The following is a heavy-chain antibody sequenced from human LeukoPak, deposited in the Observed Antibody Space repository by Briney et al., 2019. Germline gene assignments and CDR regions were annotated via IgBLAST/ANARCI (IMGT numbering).Heavy chain of an antibody. V-gene: IGHV4-39*01. D-gene: IGHD3-3*01. CDR2: IYYSGST. CDR1: GGSISSSSYY. J-gene: IGHJ5*02. CDR3: ARQYYDFWSGSAGDWFDP. Sequence: KASETLSLTCTVSGGSISSSSYYWGWIRQPPGKGLEWIGSIYYSGSTYYNPSLKSRVTISVDTSKNQFSLKLSSVTAADTAVYYCARQYYDFWSGSAGDWFDPGAREPWSPSPQ.